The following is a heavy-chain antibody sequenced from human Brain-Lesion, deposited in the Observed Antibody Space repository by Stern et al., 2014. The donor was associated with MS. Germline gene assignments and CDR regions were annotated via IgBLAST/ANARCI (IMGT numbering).Heavy chain of an antibody. CDR1: GCSISSSTYY. CDR2: IYYSGFT. Sequence: QLQLQESGPGLVKPSETLSLTCTVSGCSISSSTYYWAWIRQPPGKGLEWIGNIYYSGFTYYNPSLKSRVTISVDMSKNQFSLKLSSVTAADTAIYYCARHDSVPRPSQLYSARDRGPGYFDYWGQGTLVTVSS. CDR3: ARHDSVPRPSQLYSARDRGPGYFDY. J-gene: IGHJ4*02. D-gene: IGHD1-26*01. V-gene: IGHV4-39*01.